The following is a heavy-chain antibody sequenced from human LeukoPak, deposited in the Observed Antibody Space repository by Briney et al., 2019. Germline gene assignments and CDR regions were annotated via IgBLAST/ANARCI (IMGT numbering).Heavy chain of an antibody. J-gene: IGHJ4*02. CDR3: AREDHIAVFDY. V-gene: IGHV3-21*01. CDR1: GCTLSTYT. Sequence: GGSLRLSCTASGCTLSTYTMSWVRQAPGKGLEWVSSISSSSSYIYYADSVKGRFTISRDNAKNSLYLQMNSLRAEDTAVYYCAREDHIAVFDYWGQGTLVTVSS. CDR2: ISSSSSYI. D-gene: IGHD6-19*01.